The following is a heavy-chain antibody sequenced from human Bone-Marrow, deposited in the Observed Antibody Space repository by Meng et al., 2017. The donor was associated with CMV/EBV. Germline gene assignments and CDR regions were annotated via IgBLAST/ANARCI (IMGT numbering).Heavy chain of an antibody. D-gene: IGHD5-18*01. V-gene: IGHV4-39*01. J-gene: IGHJ4*02. CDR1: AVSVISGSYY. CDR3: ARIRHGYSFGSLDY. CDR2: IYYSGST. Sequence: GSLRLSCTVSAVSVISGSYYWGWIRQPPGKGLEWIGNIYYSGSTYYNPSLKSRLTISVDTSENQFSLRLGSVTAADTAVYYCARIRHGYSFGSLDYWGQGTLVTVSS.